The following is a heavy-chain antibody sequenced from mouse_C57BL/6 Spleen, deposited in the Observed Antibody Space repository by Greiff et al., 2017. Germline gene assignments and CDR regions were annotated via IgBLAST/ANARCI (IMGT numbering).Heavy chain of an antibody. J-gene: IGHJ4*01. CDR1: GYTFTSYW. V-gene: IGHV1-55*01. D-gene: IGHD1-1*01. CDR2: IYPGSGST. CDR3: ARRVYYGSSSYAMDY. Sequence: QVQLQQSGAELVKPGASVKMSCKASGYTFTSYWITWVKQRPGQGLEWIGDIYPGSGSTNYNEKFKSKATLTVDTSSSTAYMQLSSLTSEDSAVYYCARRVYYGSSSYAMDYWGQGTSVTVSS.